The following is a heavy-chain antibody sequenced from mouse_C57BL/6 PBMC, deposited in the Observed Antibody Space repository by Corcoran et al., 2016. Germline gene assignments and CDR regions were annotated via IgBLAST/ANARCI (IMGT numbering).Heavy chain of an antibody. CDR1: GYTFTTYG. D-gene: IGHD1-1*01. Sequence: QIQLVQSGPELKNPGETVKISCKASGYTFTTYGMSWVKQAPGKGLKWMGWINTYSGVPTYADDFKGRFAFSLETSASTAYLQINNLKNEDTATYFCAREYYGSSSYAMDYWGQGTSVTVSS. CDR2: INTYSGVP. J-gene: IGHJ4*01. V-gene: IGHV9-3*01. CDR3: AREYYGSSSYAMDY.